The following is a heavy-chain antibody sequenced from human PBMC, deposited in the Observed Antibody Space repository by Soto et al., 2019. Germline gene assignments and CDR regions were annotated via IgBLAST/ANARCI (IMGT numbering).Heavy chain of an antibody. CDR2: ISSSSSYI. D-gene: IGHD6-19*01. CDR1: GFTFSSYS. J-gene: IGHJ6*02. Sequence: GGSLRLSCAASGFTFSSYSMNWVRQAPGKGLEWVSSISSSSSYIYYAGSVKGRFTISRDNAKNSLYLQMNSLRAEDTAVYYCARDLSKYSSGWTPYYYYYGLDVWGQGTTVTVSS. CDR3: ARDLSKYSSGWTPYYYYYGLDV. V-gene: IGHV3-21*01.